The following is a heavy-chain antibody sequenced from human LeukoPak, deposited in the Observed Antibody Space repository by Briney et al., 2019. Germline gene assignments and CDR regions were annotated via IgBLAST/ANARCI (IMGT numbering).Heavy chain of an antibody. V-gene: IGHV3-30-3*02. J-gene: IGHJ4*02. Sequence: GRSLRLSCAASGFTFSSYAMHWVRQAPGKGLEWVAVISYDGSNKYYADSVKGRFTISRDNSKNTLYLQMNSLRAEDTAVYYCAKNRRCSSTSCPFDYWGQGTLVTVSS. CDR1: GFTFSSYA. D-gene: IGHD2-2*01. CDR3: AKNRRCSSTSCPFDY. CDR2: ISYDGSNK.